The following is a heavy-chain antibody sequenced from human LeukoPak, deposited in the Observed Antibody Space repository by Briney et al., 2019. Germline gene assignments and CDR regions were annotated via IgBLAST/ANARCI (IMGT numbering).Heavy chain of an antibody. V-gene: IGHV1-69*06. Sequence: ASVKVSCKASGGTFSSYAISWVRQAPGQGLEWMGGIIPIFGTANYAQKFQGRVTMTEDTSTDTAYMELSSLRSEDTAVYYCATVWFGELSARDAFDIWGQGTMVTVSS. CDR1: GGTFSSYA. CDR2: IIPIFGTA. J-gene: IGHJ3*02. CDR3: ATVWFGELSARDAFDI. D-gene: IGHD3-10*01.